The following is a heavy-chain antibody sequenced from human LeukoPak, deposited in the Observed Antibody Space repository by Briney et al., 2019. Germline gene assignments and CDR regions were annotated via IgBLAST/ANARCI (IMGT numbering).Heavy chain of an antibody. D-gene: IGHD2/OR15-2a*01. J-gene: IGHJ4*02. V-gene: IGHV3-7*05. CDR3: ARPARSNVNFF. CDR2: IKPDGSEK. Sequence: GESLKISCAASGFTFSSYWMAWVRQAPGKGLEWVTSIKPDGSEKRYVDSVKGRFTISRDNTKNSLYLQMSSLRAENTAVYYCARPARSNVNFFWGQGTLVTVSS. CDR1: GFTFSSYW.